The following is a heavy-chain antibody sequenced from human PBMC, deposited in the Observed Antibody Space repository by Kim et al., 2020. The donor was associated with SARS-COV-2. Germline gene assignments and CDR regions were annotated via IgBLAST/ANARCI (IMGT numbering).Heavy chain of an antibody. V-gene: IGHV1-18*01. CDR2: ISAYNGNT. Sequence: ASVKVSCKASGYTFTSYGISWVRQAPGQGLEWMGWISAYNGNTNYAQKLQGRVTMTTDTSTSTAYMELRSLRSDDTAVYYCARDLPYIVATITDEGAYYYYGMDVWGQGTTVTVSS. CDR1: GYTFTSYG. D-gene: IGHD5-12*01. CDR3: ARDLPYIVATITDEGAYYYYGMDV. J-gene: IGHJ6*02.